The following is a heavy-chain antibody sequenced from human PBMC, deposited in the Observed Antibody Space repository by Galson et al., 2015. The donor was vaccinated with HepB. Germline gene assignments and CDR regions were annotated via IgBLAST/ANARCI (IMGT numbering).Heavy chain of an antibody. Sequence: SLRLSCASSGFTFGDYAVNWFRQAPGKGLEWIGFIRRNTYGATTEYAASLKGRFSISRDDSKNIAHLQMNSLQTEDTAVYFCAREAAGLGGYFDYWGRGTLVTVPS. CDR2: IRRNTYGATT. CDR1: GFTFGDYA. J-gene: IGHJ4*02. V-gene: IGHV3-49*03. CDR3: AREAAGLGGYFDY. D-gene: IGHD6-13*01.